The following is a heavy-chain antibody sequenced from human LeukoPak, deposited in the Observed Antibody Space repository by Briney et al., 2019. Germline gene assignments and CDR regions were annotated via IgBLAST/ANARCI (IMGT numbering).Heavy chain of an antibody. CDR2: LLYGGST. Sequence: SETLSLTCTVSGGSISSSSYYWGWIRQPPGKGLEWIGNLLYGGSTYYNPSLRSRVTISVDASKNHFSLKLISVTAADTAVYYCAGQTYTSGWDWGQGTLVTVSS. CDR3: AGQTYTSGWD. CDR1: GGSISSSSYY. J-gene: IGHJ4*02. D-gene: IGHD6-19*01. V-gene: IGHV4-39*01.